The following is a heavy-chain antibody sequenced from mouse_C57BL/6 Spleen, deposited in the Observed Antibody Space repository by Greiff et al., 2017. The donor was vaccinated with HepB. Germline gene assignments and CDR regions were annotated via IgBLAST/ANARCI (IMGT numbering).Heavy chain of an antibody. Sequence: QVTLKESGPGILQSSQTLSLTCSFSGFSLSTSGMGVSWIRQPSGKGLEWLAHIYWDDDKRYNPSLKSRLTISKDTSRNQVFLKITSVDTADTATYYWARRGTTPWYFDVWGTGTTVTVSS. V-gene: IGHV8-12*01. CDR3: ARRGTTPWYFDV. CDR2: IYWDDDK. D-gene: IGHD1-1*01. CDR1: GFSLSTSGMG. J-gene: IGHJ1*03.